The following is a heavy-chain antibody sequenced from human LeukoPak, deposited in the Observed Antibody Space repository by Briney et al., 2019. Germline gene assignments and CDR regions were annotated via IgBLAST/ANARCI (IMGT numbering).Heavy chain of an antibody. D-gene: IGHD4-17*01. CDR2: INSDGSST. V-gene: IGHV3-74*01. J-gene: IGHJ2*01. CDR3: ARSRRLYWYFDL. Sequence: PGGSLRLSCAASGFTFSSYWMHWVRQVPGKGVVWVSYINSDGSSTSYADSVKGRFTISRDNAKSTLYLQMNSLRAEDTAVYYCARSRRLYWYFDLWGRGTLATVS. CDR1: GFTFSSYW.